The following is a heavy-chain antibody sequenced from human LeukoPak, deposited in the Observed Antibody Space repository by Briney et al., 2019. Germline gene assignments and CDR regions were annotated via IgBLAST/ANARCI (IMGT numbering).Heavy chain of an antibody. Sequence: GGSLRLSCADSGFTFTNYAMSWVRQAPGKGLEWVSAISNSGGSTYYADSVKGRFTISRDNAKNSLYLQMNSLRSEDTAVYYCARDSSLPFVMRAEFDYWGQGTLVTVSS. V-gene: IGHV3-23*01. CDR3: ARDSSLPFVMRAEFDY. CDR1: GFTFTNYA. CDR2: ISNSGGST. D-gene: IGHD3-16*01. J-gene: IGHJ4*02.